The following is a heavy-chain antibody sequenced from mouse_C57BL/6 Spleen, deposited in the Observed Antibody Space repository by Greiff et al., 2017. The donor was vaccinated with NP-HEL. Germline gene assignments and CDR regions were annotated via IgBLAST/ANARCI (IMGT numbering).Heavy chain of an antibody. V-gene: IGHV5-4*01. Sequence: EVKVVESGGGLVKPGGSLKLSCAASGFTFSSYAMSWVRQTPEKRLEWVATISDGGSYTYYPDNVKGRFTISRDNAKNNLYLQMSHLKSEDTAMYYCAREGGRDYYAMDYWGQGTSVTVSS. CDR3: AREGGRDYYAMDY. CDR1: GFTFSSYA. CDR2: ISDGGSYT. J-gene: IGHJ4*01.